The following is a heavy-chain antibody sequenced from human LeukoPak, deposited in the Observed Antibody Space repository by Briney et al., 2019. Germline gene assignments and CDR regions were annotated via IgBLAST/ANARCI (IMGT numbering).Heavy chain of an antibody. D-gene: IGHD3-22*01. V-gene: IGHV4-39*07. CDR1: SGSISSSGYY. CDR3: ARGPHDYYDSSLGAFDI. J-gene: IGHJ3*02. Sequence: SETLSLTCTVSSGSISSSGYYWSWIRQPPGKGLEWIGEINHSGSTNYNPSLKSRVTISVDTSKNQFSLKLSSVTAADTAVYYCARGPHDYYDSSLGAFDIWGQGTMVTVSS. CDR2: INHSGST.